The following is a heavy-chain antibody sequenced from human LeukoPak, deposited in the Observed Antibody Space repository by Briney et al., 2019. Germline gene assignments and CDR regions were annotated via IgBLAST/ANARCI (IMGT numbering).Heavy chain of an antibody. J-gene: IGHJ4*02. CDR2: ISGSGGST. Sequence: PGGSLRLSCAASGFTFSSYAMSWVRQAPGKGLEWVSAISGSGGSTYYADSVKGRFTISRDNSKNTLYLQMNSLKSEDTAVYYCARWGGTRQYYFDYWGRGTLVTVSS. V-gene: IGHV3-23*01. CDR1: GFTFSSYA. CDR3: ARWGGTRQYYFDY. D-gene: IGHD1-1*01.